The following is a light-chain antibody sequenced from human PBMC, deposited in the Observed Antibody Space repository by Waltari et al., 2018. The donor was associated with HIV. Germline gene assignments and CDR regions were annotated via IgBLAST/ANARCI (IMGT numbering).Light chain of an antibody. CDR2: GND. Sequence: QSVLTQPPSVSATPGQRVTTSCSGSSSNIGNKIVTWYQQRPGTAPKLIIYGNDQRPSGVPDRFSGSKSGTSASLTISGLQAEDEADYYCCSYAGSYTLRVFGGGTKLTVL. V-gene: IGLV1-44*01. CDR3: CSYAGSYTLRV. CDR1: SSNIGNKI. J-gene: IGLJ2*01.